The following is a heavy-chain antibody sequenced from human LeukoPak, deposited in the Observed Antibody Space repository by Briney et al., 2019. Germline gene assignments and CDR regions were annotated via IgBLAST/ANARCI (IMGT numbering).Heavy chain of an antibody. Sequence: GGSLRLSCEASGFTFSSYWMSWVRQAPGKGLEWVANIKTDGSEKYYVDSVKGRFTISRDNAKNSLYLQMNSLRAEDTAVYYCARDYGGNWYYFDYWGQGTLVTVSS. CDR3: ARDYGGNWYYFDY. D-gene: IGHD4-23*01. CDR1: GFTFSSYW. J-gene: IGHJ4*02. CDR2: IKTDGSEK. V-gene: IGHV3-7*01.